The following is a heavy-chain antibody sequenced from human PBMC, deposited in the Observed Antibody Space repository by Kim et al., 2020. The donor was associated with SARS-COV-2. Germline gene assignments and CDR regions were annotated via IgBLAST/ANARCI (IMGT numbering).Heavy chain of an antibody. CDR3: ARDFKGSSSSWYYFDY. J-gene: IGHJ4*02. D-gene: IGHD6-13*01. V-gene: IGHV3-30*01. Sequence: SLKGRFHIHSEKSKNTLYLQMNNLRAEDTAVYYCARDFKGSSSSWYYFDYWGQGTLVTVSS.